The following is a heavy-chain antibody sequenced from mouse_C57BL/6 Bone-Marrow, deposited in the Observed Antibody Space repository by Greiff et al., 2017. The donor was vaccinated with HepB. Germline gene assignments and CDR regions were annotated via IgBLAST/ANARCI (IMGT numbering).Heavy chain of an antibody. J-gene: IGHJ2*01. CDR2: IYPGGGYT. D-gene: IGHD2-2*01. Sequence: QVQLQQSGAELVRPGTSVKMSCKASGYTFTNYWIGWAKQRPGHGLEWIGDIYPGGGYTNYNEKFKGKATLTADKSSSTAYMQFSSLTSEDSAIYYCARSDGYDRYYFDYWGQGTTLTVAS. V-gene: IGHV1-63*01. CDR3: ARSDGYDRYYFDY. CDR1: GYTFTNYW.